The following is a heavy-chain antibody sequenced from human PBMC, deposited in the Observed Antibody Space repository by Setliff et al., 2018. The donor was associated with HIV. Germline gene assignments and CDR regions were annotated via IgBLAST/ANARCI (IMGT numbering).Heavy chain of an antibody. J-gene: IGHJ6*02. CDR1: GFTFSNFA. D-gene: IGHD2-15*01. CDR2: ILSTGERT. Sequence: GGSLRLSCAASGFTFSNFAMSWVRQAPGEGREWVSAILSTGERTFYADSVKGRFTISRDNSKNTVYLQMNSLIAEYTAEYYCARDLQYRYCSGDGWDSLDVDVWGQGTAVTFSS. V-gene: IGHV3-23*01. CDR3: ARDLQYRYCSGDGWDSLDVDV.